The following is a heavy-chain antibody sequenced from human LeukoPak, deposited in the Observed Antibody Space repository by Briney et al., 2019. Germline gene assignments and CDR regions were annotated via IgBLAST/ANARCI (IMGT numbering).Heavy chain of an antibody. CDR1: GFTVSSNS. V-gene: IGHV3-53*01. D-gene: IGHD4/OR15-4a*01. CDR2: IYSDNT. J-gene: IGHJ4*02. Sequence: GGSLRLSCTVSGFTVSSNSMSWVRQAPGKGLEWVSFIYSDNTHYSDSVKGRFTISRDNSKNTLYLQMNSLRAEDTAVCYCARRAGAYSHPYDYWGQGTLVTVSS. CDR3: ARRAGAYSHPYDY.